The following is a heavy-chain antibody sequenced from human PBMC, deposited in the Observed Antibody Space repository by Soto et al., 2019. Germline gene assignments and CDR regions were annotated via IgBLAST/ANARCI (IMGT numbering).Heavy chain of an antibody. CDR1: GFTFSSYS. CDR3: ARDRWSYYDSSGYSHYFDY. D-gene: IGHD3-22*01. V-gene: IGHV3-21*01. J-gene: IGHJ4*02. Sequence: GGSLRLSCAASGFTFSSYSMNWVRQAPGKGLEWVSSISSSSSYIYYADSVKGRFTISRDNAKNSLYLQMNSLRAEDTAVYYCARDRWSYYDSSGYSHYFDYWGQGTLVTVS. CDR2: ISSSSSYI.